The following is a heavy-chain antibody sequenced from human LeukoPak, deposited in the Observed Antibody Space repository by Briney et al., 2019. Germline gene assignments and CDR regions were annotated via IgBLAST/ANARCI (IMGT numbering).Heavy chain of an antibody. CDR2: INPNCGGT. Sequence: ASVKVSCKASGYTFTGYYMHWVRQAPGQGLEWMGWINPNCGGTNYAQKLQGRVTMTRDTSISTAYMELSRLRSDDTAVYYCAVLWFGELLSPFDYWGQGTLVTVSS. CDR3: AVLWFGELLSPFDY. CDR1: GYTFTGYY. J-gene: IGHJ4*02. V-gene: IGHV1-2*02. D-gene: IGHD3-10*01.